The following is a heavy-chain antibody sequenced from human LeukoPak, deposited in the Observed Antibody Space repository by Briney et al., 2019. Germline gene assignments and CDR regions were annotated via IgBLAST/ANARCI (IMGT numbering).Heavy chain of an antibody. D-gene: IGHD6-19*01. J-gene: IGHJ4*02. V-gene: IGHV3-23*01. CDR2: ISSSSTNT. CDR3: AKPSSGYGSFDS. Sequence: GGSLRLSCPASGFTFRSYAMSWVRQAPGKRLEWVSAISSSSTNTYYADSVKGRFTISRDNSKNTLYLQMNSLKAEDTAVYYCAKPSSGYGSFDSWGQGTLVTVSS. CDR1: GFTFRSYA.